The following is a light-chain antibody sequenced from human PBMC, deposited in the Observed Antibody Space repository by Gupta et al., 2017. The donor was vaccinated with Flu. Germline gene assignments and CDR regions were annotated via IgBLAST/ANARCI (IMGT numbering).Light chain of an antibody. CDR1: HSVSGS. J-gene: IGKJ4*01. CDR3: QQYKNWPPLT. Sequence: DRATLSCRASHSVSGSLAWYQQKPGQAPRLLIYGATSRATGISPRFSGSGSGTEFILTISSLQSEDVAVYYCQQYKNWPPLTFGGGTKVEIK. V-gene: IGKV3-15*01. CDR2: GAT.